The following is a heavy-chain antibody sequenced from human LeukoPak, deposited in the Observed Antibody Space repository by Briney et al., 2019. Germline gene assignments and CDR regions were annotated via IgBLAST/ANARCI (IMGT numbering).Heavy chain of an antibody. D-gene: IGHD2-21*01. CDR2: INHSGST. CDR3: ARLRRYWHYYYYMDV. V-gene: IGHV4-34*01. Sequence: PSETLSLTCAVYGGSFSGYYWSWIRQPPGKGLEWIGEINHSGSTNYNPSLKSRVTISVDTSKNQFSLKLSSVTAADTAVYYCARLRRYWHYYYYMDVWGKGTTVTISS. CDR1: GGSFSGYY. J-gene: IGHJ6*03.